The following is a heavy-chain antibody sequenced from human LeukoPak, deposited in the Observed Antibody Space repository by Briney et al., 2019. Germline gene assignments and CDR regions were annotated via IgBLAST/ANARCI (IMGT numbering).Heavy chain of an antibody. CDR1: GYTFTSYD. Sequence: ASVKVSCKASGYTFTSYDINCVRQATGQRLEWMGWMNPKSGNTGYAQNFQGRVTMTTDTSISTAYMELSSLRSEDTAVYYCARRGGSGWYNWFDPWGQGTLVTVSS. V-gene: IGHV1-8*01. D-gene: IGHD6-19*01. J-gene: IGHJ5*02. CDR3: ARRGGSGWYNWFDP. CDR2: MNPKSGNT.